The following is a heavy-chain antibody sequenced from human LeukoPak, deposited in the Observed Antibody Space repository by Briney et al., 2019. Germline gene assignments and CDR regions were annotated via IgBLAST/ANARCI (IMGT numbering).Heavy chain of an antibody. CDR1: GGSIRSNSYY. D-gene: IGHD3-10*01. CDR2: IYHAGST. J-gene: IGHJ5*02. CDR3: ARYGGSGSRRIGFDP. V-gene: IGHV4-39*01. Sequence: SETLSLTCAVSGGSIRSNSYYWGWIRQPPGKGLEWIGSIYHAGSTNYNPSLKSRVTISVDTSKNQFSLELNSVTAADTAVYYCARYGGSGSRRIGFDPWGQGTLVTVSS.